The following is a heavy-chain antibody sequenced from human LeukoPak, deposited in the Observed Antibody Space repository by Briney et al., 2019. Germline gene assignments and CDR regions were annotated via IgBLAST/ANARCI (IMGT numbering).Heavy chain of an antibody. Sequence: PGGSLRLSCAASGFTFSYYAMSWVRQAPGKGLEWVSTISGGGGSTYFADSVKGRFTISRDNSKNTLYLQMNSLRAEDTALYYCTKPYTGSYYYFDYWGQGTLVTVSS. CDR3: TKPYTGSYYYFDY. CDR2: ISGGGGST. J-gene: IGHJ4*02. D-gene: IGHD1-26*01. V-gene: IGHV3-23*01. CDR1: GFTFSYYA.